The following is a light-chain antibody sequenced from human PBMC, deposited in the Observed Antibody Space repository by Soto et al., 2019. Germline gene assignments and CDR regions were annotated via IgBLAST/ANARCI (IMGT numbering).Light chain of an antibody. V-gene: IGKV1-5*03. CDR1: QTISSW. CDR3: HQYNRDS. J-gene: IGKJ1*01. Sequence: IQVLRSPSTMSESVGDRVTITCRASQTISSWLAWYQQKPGKAPKLLIYKASTLKSGVPSRFSGSGTGTDVTLIISRPQPYDFATYYFHQYNRDSFGQGTKVDIK. CDR2: KAS.